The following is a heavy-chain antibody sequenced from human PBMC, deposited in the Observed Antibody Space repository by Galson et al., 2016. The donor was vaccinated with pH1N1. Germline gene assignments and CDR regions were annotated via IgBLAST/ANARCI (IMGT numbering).Heavy chain of an antibody. D-gene: IGHD3-10*01. Sequence: SVKVSCKASGYTFTGYYMHWVRQAPEQGLEWMGWINPNSGGTNYAQKFQGRVTMTRDTSISTAYMELSRLRSDDTAVYYCARGIDFGELGAWFDPWGQGTLVTVSS. J-gene: IGHJ5*02. CDR1: GYTFTGYY. V-gene: IGHV1-2*02. CDR3: ARGIDFGELGAWFDP. CDR2: INPNSGGT.